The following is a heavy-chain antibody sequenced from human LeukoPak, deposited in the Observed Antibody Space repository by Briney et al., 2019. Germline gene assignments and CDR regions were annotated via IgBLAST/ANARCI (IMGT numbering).Heavy chain of an antibody. CDR1: GFTFSSYG. CDR2: ISYDGSNK. V-gene: IGHV3-30*18. Sequence: PGGSLRLSCAASGFTFSSYGMHWVRQAPGKGLEWVAVISYDGSNKYYADSVKGRFTISRDNSKNTLYLQMNSLRAEDTAVYYCAKDRLGSGWYGGPHYWGQGTLVTVSS. CDR3: AKDRLGSGWYGGPHY. J-gene: IGHJ4*02. D-gene: IGHD6-19*01.